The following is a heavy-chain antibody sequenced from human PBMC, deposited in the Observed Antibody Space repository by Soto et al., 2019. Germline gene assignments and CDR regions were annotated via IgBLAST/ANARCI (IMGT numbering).Heavy chain of an antibody. CDR1: GFTFSHYV. D-gene: IGHD3-10*01. J-gene: IGHJ6*02. Sequence: GGSLRLSCAASGFTFSHYVLSWVRQSPERGLEWVSSISGSGSSVYVADSVRGRFIMSRDLSTNTVSLQMNSLRAEDTAVYYCAKVRASYLSASYFYYGLDVWGQGTAVTVSS. CDR2: ISGSGSSV. CDR3: AKVRASYLSASYFYYGLDV. V-gene: IGHV3-23*01.